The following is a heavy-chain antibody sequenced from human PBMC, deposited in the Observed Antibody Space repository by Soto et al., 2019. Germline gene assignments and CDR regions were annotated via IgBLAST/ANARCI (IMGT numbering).Heavy chain of an antibody. CDR1: GFTFSSYG. D-gene: IGHD3-10*01. J-gene: IGHJ6*03. V-gene: IGHV3-33*01. Sequence: GGSLRLSCAASGFTFSSYGMHWVRQAPGKGLEWVAVIWYDGSNKYYADSVKGRFTISRDNSKNTLYLQMNSLRAEDTAVYYCAGDSGFGDYYYYMDVWGKGTTVTVSS. CDR3: AGDSGFGDYYYYMDV. CDR2: IWYDGSNK.